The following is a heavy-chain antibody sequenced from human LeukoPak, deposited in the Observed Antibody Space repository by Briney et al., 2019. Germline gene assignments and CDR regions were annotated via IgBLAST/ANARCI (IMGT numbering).Heavy chain of an antibody. Sequence: SETLSLTCTVSGGSISSYYWSWIRQPPGKGLEWIGYIYYSGSTNYNPSLMSRVTISVDTSKNQFSLKLSSVTAADTAVYYCARTPYSSSWYMAKDAFDIWGQGTMVTVSS. V-gene: IGHV4-59*01. CDR2: IYYSGST. D-gene: IGHD6-13*01. CDR3: ARTPYSSSWYMAKDAFDI. J-gene: IGHJ3*02. CDR1: GGSISSYY.